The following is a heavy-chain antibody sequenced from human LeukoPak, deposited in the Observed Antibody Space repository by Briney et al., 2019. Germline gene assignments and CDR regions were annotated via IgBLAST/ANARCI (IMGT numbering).Heavy chain of an antibody. J-gene: IGHJ4*02. CDR2: ISGSGGST. CDR3: ARAGFTFSDYFGSFFDY. V-gene: IGHV3-23*01. D-gene: IGHD3-10*01. Sequence: GGSLRLSCAASGFTFSSYAMSWVRQAPGKGLEWVSAISGSGGSTYYADSVKGRFTISRDNAKNSLYLQMNSLRAEDTAVYYCARAGFTFSDYFGSFFDYWGQGTLVTVSS. CDR1: GFTFSSYA.